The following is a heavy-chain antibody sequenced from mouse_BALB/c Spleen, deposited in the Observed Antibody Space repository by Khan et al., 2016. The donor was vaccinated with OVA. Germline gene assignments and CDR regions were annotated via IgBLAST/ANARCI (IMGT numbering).Heavy chain of an antibody. CDR1: GFTFSTYG. CDR2: VSTGGSYT. CDR3: TRLAYYYDSEGFAY. D-gene: IGHD1-1*01. Sequence: EVELVESGGDLVKPGGSLKLSCAASGFTFSTYGMSWVRQTPDKRLEWVATVSTGGSYTYYPDSVKGRFTISRDNAKNTLYLQMSGLQSEDTAMFYCTRLAYYYDSEGFAYWGQGTLVTGSA. V-gene: IGHV5-6*01. J-gene: IGHJ3*01.